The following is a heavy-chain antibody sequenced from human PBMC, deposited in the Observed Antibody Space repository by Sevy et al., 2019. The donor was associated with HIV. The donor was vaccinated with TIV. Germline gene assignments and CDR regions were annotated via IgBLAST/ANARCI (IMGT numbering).Heavy chain of an antibody. CDR1: GFSVSTNY. CDR2: VYSGGRT. J-gene: IGHJ6*02. Sequence: GGSLRLSCAASGFSVSTNYMTWVRQAPGKGLEWVSVVYSGGRTEYADPVKGRFTIFRDISKNALFLELSSLTAEDTAAYYCATCSSGDSYYYGMDVWGQGTTVTVSS. CDR3: ATCSSGDSYYYGMDV. D-gene: IGHD4-17*01. V-gene: IGHV3-53*01.